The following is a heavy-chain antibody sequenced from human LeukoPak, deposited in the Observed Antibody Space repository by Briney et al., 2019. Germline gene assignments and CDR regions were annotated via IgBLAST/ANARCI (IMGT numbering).Heavy chain of an antibody. V-gene: IGHV3-23*01. CDR3: ARESGWLVRGHGNWFDP. Sequence: GGSLRLSCVASGFSFSSYAMSWVRQAPGKGLEWVSAISGSGGSTYYADSVKGRFTISRDNSKNTLYLQMNSLRAEDTAVYYCARESGWLVRGHGNWFDPWGQGTLVTVSS. D-gene: IGHD6-19*01. J-gene: IGHJ5*02. CDR2: ISGSGGST. CDR1: GFSFSSYA.